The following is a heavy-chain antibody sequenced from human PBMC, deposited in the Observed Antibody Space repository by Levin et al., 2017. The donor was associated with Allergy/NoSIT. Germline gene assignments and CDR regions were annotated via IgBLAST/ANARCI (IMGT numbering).Heavy chain of an antibody. V-gene: IGHV3-20*04. CDR3: ARVTPRRGSGSYWGDFDY. J-gene: IGHJ4*02. CDR1: GFTFDDYG. Sequence: RGESLKISCAASGFTFDDYGMSWVRQAPGKGLEWVSGINWNGDTPGYSDSVKGRFTISRDNAKNSLYLQMNSLRAEDTALYYCARVTPRRGSGSYWGDFDYWGQGTLVTVSS. D-gene: IGHD3-10*01. CDR2: INWNGDTP.